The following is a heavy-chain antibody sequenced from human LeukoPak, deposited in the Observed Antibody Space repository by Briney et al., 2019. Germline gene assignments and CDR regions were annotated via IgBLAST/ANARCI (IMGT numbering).Heavy chain of an antibody. Sequence: GGSLRLSCAASGFTFDDYAMHWVRQAPGKGLEWVSGISWNSSSIDYADSVKGRFTISRDNAKNSLYLQMNSLRAEDTALYYCAKEGYSSGAAYYYFDFWGQGTLVTVSS. CDR3: AKEGYSSGAAYYYFDF. D-gene: IGHD6-19*01. CDR2: ISWNSSSI. V-gene: IGHV3-9*01. J-gene: IGHJ4*02. CDR1: GFTFDDYA.